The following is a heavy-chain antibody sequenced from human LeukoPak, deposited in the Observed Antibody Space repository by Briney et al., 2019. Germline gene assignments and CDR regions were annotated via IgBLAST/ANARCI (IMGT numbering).Heavy chain of an antibody. J-gene: IGHJ4*02. D-gene: IGHD2-15*01. Sequence: GGSLRLSCAASGFTFSSYWMSWVRQAPGKGLEWVANIKQDGSEKYYVDSVKVRFTISRDNAKNSLYLQMNSLRAEDTAVYYCARATLYCSGGSCYVGYWGQGTLVTVSS. V-gene: IGHV3-7*03. CDR1: GFTFSSYW. CDR3: ARATLYCSGGSCYVGY. CDR2: IKQDGSEK.